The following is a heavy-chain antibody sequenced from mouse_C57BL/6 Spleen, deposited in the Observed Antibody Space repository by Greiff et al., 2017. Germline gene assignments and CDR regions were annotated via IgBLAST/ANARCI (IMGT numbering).Heavy chain of an antibody. J-gene: IGHJ1*03. CDR3: ARSEYYGSSRYFDV. Sequence: QVHVKQSGAELVKPGASVKISCKASGYAFSSYWMNWVKQRPGKGLEWIGQIYPGDGDTNYNGKFKGKATLTADKSSSTAYMQLSSLTSEDSAVYFCARSEYYGSSRYFDVWGTGTTVTVSS. CDR2: IYPGDGDT. V-gene: IGHV1-80*01. CDR1: GYAFSSYW. D-gene: IGHD1-1*01.